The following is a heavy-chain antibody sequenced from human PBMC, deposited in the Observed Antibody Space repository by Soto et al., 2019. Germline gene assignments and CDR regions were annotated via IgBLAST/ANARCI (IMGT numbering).Heavy chain of an antibody. CDR1: GYTFTSYG. Sequence: QVHLVQSGAEVKKPGASVKVSCKGSGYTFTSYGITWVRQAPGQGLEWMGWISAHNGNTDYAQKLQGRVTVTRDSSTSTAYMELRSLRSDDTAVYYCARGRYGDYWGQGALVTVSS. CDR3: ARGRYGDY. V-gene: IGHV1-18*01. D-gene: IGHD1-1*01. J-gene: IGHJ4*02. CDR2: ISAHNGNT.